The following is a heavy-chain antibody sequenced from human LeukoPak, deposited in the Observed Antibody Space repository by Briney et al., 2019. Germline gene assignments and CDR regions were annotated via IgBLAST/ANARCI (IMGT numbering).Heavy chain of an antibody. J-gene: IGHJ4*02. CDR3: ARDDYYGSGSYPFDY. V-gene: IGHV1-18*01. CDR1: GYTFTSYG. D-gene: IGHD3-10*01. CDR2: ISAYNGNT. Sequence: ASVKVSCKASGYTFTSYGISWVRQAPGQGLEWMGGISAYNGNTNYAQKLQGRVTMTTDTSTSTAYMELRSLRSDDTAVYYCARDDYYGSGSYPFDYWGQGTLVTVSS.